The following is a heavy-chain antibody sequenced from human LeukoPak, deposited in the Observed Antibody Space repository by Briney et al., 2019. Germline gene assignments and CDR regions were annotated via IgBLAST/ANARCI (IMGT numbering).Heavy chain of an antibody. J-gene: IGHJ6*02. CDR2: ISWYSGSI. CDR3: AKGYNFYYYYGMDV. D-gene: IGHD5-24*01. CDR1: GFTFDDYA. Sequence: GGSLRLSCAASGFTFDDYAMHWVRQAPGKGLEWVSGISWYSGSIGYADSMKGRFTISRDNAKNSLYLQMNSLRAEDTALYYCAKGYNFYYYYGMDVWGQGTTVTVSS. V-gene: IGHV3-9*01.